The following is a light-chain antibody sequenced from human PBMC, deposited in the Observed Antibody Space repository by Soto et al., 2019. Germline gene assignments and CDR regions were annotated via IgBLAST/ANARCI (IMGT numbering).Light chain of an antibody. CDR3: QQLNSFPLT. CDR1: QDIISY. Sequence: QLTQSPSSLSAPVGDRVTITCRASQDIISYLVWYQQKPGKAPKNLIYAASTLQSGVPSRFSGSGSGTGFTLTISSLQPEDVATYYCQQLNSFPLTFGGGTKVDIK. J-gene: IGKJ4*01. V-gene: IGKV1-9*01. CDR2: AAS.